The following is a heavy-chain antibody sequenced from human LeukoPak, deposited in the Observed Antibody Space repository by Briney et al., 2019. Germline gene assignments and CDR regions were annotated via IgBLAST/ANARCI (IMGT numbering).Heavy chain of an antibody. CDR1: GFTFCSYG. J-gene: IGHJ5*02. V-gene: IGHV3-33*06. D-gene: IGHD2-15*01. CDR2: IWYDGSNK. Sequence: PGGSLRLSCAASGFTFCSYGFHWVRQAPGKGLEWVAVIWYDGSNKYYADSVKGRFTISRDSSKNTLYLQMNSLRAEDTAVYYCAKDGSGGGWKWFDPWGQGTLVTVSS. CDR3: AKDGSGGGWKWFDP.